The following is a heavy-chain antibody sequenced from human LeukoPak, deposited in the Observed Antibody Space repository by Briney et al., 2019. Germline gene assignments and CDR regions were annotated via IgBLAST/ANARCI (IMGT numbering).Heavy chain of an antibody. CDR1: GGSFSGYY. D-gene: IGHD2-2*01. CDR3: ARQSTSNWYLDY. Sequence: SETLSLTCAVYGGSFSGYYWSWIRQPPGKGLEWIGEINHSGSTNYNPPLKSRVTISVDTSKNQFSLKLSSVTAADTAVYYCARQSTSNWYLDYWGQGTLVTVSS. J-gene: IGHJ4*02. CDR2: INHSGST. V-gene: IGHV4-34*01.